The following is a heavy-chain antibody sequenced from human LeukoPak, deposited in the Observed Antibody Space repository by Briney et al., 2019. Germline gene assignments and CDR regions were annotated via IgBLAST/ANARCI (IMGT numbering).Heavy chain of an antibody. V-gene: IGHV4-28*01. CDR3: ARNQAVAANRGASDV. CDR1: GYSISSNNW. CDR2: IYYNGNT. D-gene: IGHD6-19*01. J-gene: IGHJ3*01. Sequence: PSDTLSLTCAVSGYSISSNNWWAGVRQPPGKGLEWIGYIYYNGNTYYNPYNPSLASRVTMSVDTSKNQFSLKLVSVTEIDTAMYYCARNQAVAANRGASDVWGQGTMVTVSS.